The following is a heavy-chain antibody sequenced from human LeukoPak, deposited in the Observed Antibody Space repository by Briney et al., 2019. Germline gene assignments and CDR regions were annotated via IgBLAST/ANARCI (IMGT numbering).Heavy chain of an antibody. CDR1: GYTFTNFD. CDR2: MNPNNGNT. J-gene: IGHJ4*02. CDR3: ARVGYSNSYDF. V-gene: IGHV1-8*03. Sequence: ASVKVSCKASGYTFTNFDINWVRQATGQGLEWMAWMNPNNGNTGNAQKFRGRVTITWDSSISTAYMELSSLRSEDTAVYYCARVGYSNSYDFWGQGTLVTVSS. D-gene: IGHD5-18*01.